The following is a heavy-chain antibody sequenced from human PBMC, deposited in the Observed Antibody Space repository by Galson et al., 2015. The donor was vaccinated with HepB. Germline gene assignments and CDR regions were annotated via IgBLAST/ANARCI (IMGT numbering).Heavy chain of an antibody. CDR2: ISGTSSFI. J-gene: IGHJ3*02. CDR3: ARNQVVKRGAFDI. V-gene: IGHV3-21*01. Sequence: SLRLSCAASGFTFSSYFMNWVRQAPGKGLEWVSSISGTSSFIYYADSVKGRFTISRDNVKNSLYLQMNSLRAEDTAVYFCARNQVVKRGAFDIWGQGTMVTVSS. CDR1: GFTFSSYF. D-gene: IGHD2-15*01.